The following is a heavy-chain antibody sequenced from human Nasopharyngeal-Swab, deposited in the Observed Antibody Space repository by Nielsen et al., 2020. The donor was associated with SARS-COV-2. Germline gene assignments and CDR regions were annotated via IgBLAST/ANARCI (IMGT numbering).Heavy chain of an antibody. CDR2: ISYDGSNK. Sequence: VRQMPGKGLEWVAVISYDGSNKYYADSVKGRFTISRDNSKNTLYLQMNSLRAEDTAVYYCAKVGIPRGYYYGMDVWGQGTTVTVSS. D-gene: IGHD2-21*01. CDR3: AKVGIPRGYYYGMDV. J-gene: IGHJ6*02. V-gene: IGHV3-30*18.